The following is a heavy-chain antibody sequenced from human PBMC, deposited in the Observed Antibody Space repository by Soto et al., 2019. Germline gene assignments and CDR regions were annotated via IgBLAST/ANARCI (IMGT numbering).Heavy chain of an antibody. Sequence: SETLSLTCTASGISISSYSWSWIRQPPGKGLEWIANIHYSGTTNYNPSLASRDTLSVDTSKNQFSLKMTSVTAAGRDKYFCARYNSYAIDYWGRGTLVTVSS. D-gene: IGHD2-8*01. J-gene: IGHJ4*02. CDR3: ARYNSYAIDY. CDR1: GISISSYS. V-gene: IGHV4-59*01. CDR2: IHYSGTT.